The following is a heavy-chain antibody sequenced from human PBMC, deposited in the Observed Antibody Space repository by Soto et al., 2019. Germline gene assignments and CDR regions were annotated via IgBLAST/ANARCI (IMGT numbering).Heavy chain of an antibody. CDR3: ARARGSSSWYWYYFDY. V-gene: IGHV4-31*03. CDR1: GGSISSGGYY. CDR2: IYYSGST. Sequence: PSETLSLTCTVSGGSISSGGYYWSWIRQHPGKGLEWIGYIYYSGSTYYNPSLKSRVTISVDTSKNQFSLKLSSVTAADTAVYYCARARGSSSWYWYYFDYWGQGTLVTVSS. D-gene: IGHD6-13*01. J-gene: IGHJ4*02.